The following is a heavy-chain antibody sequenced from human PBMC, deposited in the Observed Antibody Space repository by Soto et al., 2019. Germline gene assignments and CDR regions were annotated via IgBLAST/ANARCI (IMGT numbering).Heavy chain of an antibody. J-gene: IGHJ6*03. V-gene: IGHV3-11*01. D-gene: IGHD3-10*01. CDR2: ISSSGSTI. CDR1: RCTCGDYG. CDR3: ARDNLLWFGELLSYYYYYYMDV. Sequence: PGGSQRVSCGASRCTCGDYGRSWIRQAPGKGLEWVSDISSSGSTIYDADSVKGRFTISRDNAKNSLYLQMNSLRAEDTAVYYCARDNLLWFGELLSYYYYYYMDVWGKGTTVTVSS.